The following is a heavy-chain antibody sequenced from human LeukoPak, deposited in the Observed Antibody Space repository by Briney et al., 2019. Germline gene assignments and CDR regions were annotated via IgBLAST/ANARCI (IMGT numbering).Heavy chain of an antibody. V-gene: IGHV3-23*01. CDR2: ISGSGGST. D-gene: IGHD6-6*01. Sequence: GGSLRLSCAASGFTFSSYAMSWVRQAPGKGLEWVSAISGSGGSTYYADSVKCRFTISRYNSKNTLYLQMNSLRAEDTAVYYCAKDLGAYSSSPSDYWGQGTLVTVSS. CDR1: GFTFSSYA. CDR3: AKDLGAYSSSPSDY. J-gene: IGHJ4*02.